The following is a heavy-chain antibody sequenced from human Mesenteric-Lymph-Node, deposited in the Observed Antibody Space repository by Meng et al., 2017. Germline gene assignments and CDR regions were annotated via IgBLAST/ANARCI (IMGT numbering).Heavy chain of an antibody. Sequence: VHLQESCPGLAMPSQTLTLPCTVSRGSIRSGHFSLSWIRQPPGKGLGWIGYIYYSGSTYYNPSLKSRVTISVDTSKNQFSLKLSFVTAADAAVYYCGRDQGRELINHWGQGALVTVSS. D-gene: IGHD1-7*01. J-gene: IGHJ4*02. V-gene: IGHV4-30-4*01. CDR2: IYYSGST. CDR3: GRDQGRELINH. CDR1: RGSIRSGHFS.